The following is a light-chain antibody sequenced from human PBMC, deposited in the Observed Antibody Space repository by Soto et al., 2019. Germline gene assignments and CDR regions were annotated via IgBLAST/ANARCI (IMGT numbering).Light chain of an antibody. CDR2: DDS. Sequence: SYALTQPPSVSVAPGQTARITCGGNNIGRETVHWYQQKPGQAPVLVVHDDSDRPSGIPDRFSGSNSENTATLTIARVEAGDEADYYCQVWDSGSDHYVFATGTKLTVL. V-gene: IGLV3-21*02. CDR1: NIGRET. CDR3: QVWDSGSDHYV. J-gene: IGLJ1*01.